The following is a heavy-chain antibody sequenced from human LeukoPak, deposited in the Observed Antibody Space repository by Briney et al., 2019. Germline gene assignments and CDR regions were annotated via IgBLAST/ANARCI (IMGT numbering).Heavy chain of an antibody. CDR2: FDPEDGET. D-gene: IGHD5-24*01. Sequence: ASVKVSCKVSGYTLTELSMHWVRQAPGKGLEWMGGFDPEDGETIYAQKFQGRVTMTRNTSISTAYMELSSLRSEDTAVYYCASGTGDDYRPPLYYYYYGMDVWGQGTTVTVSS. CDR1: GYTLTELS. V-gene: IGHV1-24*01. CDR3: ASGTGDDYRPPLYYYYYGMDV. J-gene: IGHJ6*02.